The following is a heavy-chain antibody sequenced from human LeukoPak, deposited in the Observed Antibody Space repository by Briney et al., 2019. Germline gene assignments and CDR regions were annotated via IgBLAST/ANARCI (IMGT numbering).Heavy chain of an antibody. D-gene: IGHD5-18*01. CDR3: ASVKDTAMASYGMDV. J-gene: IGHJ6*02. Sequence: ASVKVSCKVSGYTLTELSMHWVRQAPGKGLEWMGGFDPEDGETIYAQKFQGRVTMTEDTSTDTAYIELSSLRSEDTAVYYCASVKDTAMASYGMDVWGQGTTVTASS. CDR2: FDPEDGET. CDR1: GYTLTELS. V-gene: IGHV1-24*01.